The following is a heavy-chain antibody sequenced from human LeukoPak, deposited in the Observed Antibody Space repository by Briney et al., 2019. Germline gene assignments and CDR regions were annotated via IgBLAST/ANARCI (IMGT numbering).Heavy chain of an antibody. J-gene: IGHJ5*02. Sequence: GGSLRLSCAASGFTFSSYAMSWVRQAPGKGLEWVSAISGSGGSTYYADSVKGRFTISRDNSKNTLYLQMNSLRAEDTAVYYCARDLSYYGSGSYLSPWGQGTLVTVSS. V-gene: IGHV3-23*01. CDR2: ISGSGGST. D-gene: IGHD3-10*01. CDR3: ARDLSYYGSGSYLSP. CDR1: GFTFSSYA.